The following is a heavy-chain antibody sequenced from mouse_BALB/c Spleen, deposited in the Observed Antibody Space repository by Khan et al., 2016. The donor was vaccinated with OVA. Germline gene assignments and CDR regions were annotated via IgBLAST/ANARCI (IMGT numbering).Heavy chain of an antibody. CDR3: ARDGYSPWFAY. CDR2: IDPENGNF. J-gene: IGHJ3*01. V-gene: IGHV14-1*02. Sequence: VQLQQSGAEFVRPGALVKLSCKASGFNIKDYYMHWVKQRPEQGLVWIGRIDPENGNFIYDPKFLGKASITADTSSNTAYLQLSSLTSEDTAVYYCARDGYSPWFAYWGQGTLVTVSA. CDR1: GFNIKDYY. D-gene: IGHD2-3*01.